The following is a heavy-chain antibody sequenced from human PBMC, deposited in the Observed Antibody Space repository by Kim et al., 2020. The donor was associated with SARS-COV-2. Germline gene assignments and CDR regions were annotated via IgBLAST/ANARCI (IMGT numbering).Heavy chain of an antibody. Sequence: SETLSLTCTVSGGSISSSSYYWGWIRQPPGKGLEWIGSIYYSGSTYYNPSLKSRVTISVDTSKNQFSLKLSSVTAADTAVYYCARDPARHFALPRVTTNGMDVWGQGTTVTVSS. D-gene: IGHD4-17*01. CDR1: GGSISSSSYY. V-gene: IGHV4-39*07. CDR2: IYYSGST. J-gene: IGHJ6*02. CDR3: ARDPARHFALPRVTTNGMDV.